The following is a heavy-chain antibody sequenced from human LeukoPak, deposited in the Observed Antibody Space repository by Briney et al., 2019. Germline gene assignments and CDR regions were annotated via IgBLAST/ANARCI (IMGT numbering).Heavy chain of an antibody. D-gene: IGHD3-3*01. CDR2: INPNSGGT. CDR3: ARVDFDFWSGYYDY. J-gene: IGHJ4*02. Sequence: ASVKVSRKASGYTFTGYYMHWVRQAPGQGLEWMGWINPNSGGTNYAQKFQGRVTMTRDTSISTAYMELSRLRSDDTAVYYCARVDFDFWSGYYDYWGQGTLVTVSS. V-gene: IGHV1-2*02. CDR1: GYTFTGYY.